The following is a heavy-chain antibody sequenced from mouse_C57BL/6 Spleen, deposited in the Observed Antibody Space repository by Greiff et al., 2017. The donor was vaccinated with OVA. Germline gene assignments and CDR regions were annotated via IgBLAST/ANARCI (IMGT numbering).Heavy chain of an antibody. Sequence: QVTLKVSGPGILQPSQTLSLTCSFSGFSLSTFGMGVGWIRQPSGKGLEWLAHIWWDDDKYYNPALKSRLTISKDTSKNQVFLKIANVDTADTATYYCARGPNYYGSSYVNAMDYWGQGTSVTVSS. CDR2: IWWDDDK. D-gene: IGHD1-1*01. CDR1: GFSLSTFGMG. J-gene: IGHJ4*01. V-gene: IGHV8-8*01. CDR3: ARGPNYYGSSYVNAMDY.